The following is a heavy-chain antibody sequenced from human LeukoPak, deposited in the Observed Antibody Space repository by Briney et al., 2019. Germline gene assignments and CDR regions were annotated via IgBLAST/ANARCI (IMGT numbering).Heavy chain of an antibody. CDR2: IIPIFGTA. J-gene: IGHJ2*01. CDR1: GGTFSSYA. D-gene: IGHD6-6*01. CDR3: ARVLKGARPGYWYFDL. Sequence: ASVKVSCKASGGTFSSYAISWVRQAPGQGLEWMGGIIPIFGTANYAQKFQGRVTITADESTSTAYMELSSLRSEDTAVYYCARVLKGARPGYWYFDLWGRGTLVTVSS. V-gene: IGHV1-69*01.